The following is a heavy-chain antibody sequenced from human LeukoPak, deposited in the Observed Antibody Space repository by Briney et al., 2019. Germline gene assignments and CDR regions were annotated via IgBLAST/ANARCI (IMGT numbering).Heavy chain of an antibody. D-gene: IGHD2-15*01. CDR1: GYTFTGYY. V-gene: IGHV1-2*02. CDR2: INPNSGGT. CDR3: ARDASFRGVADYLYFYMDL. Sequence: ASVKVSCKASGYTFTGYYMHWVRQAPGQGLEWMGWINPNSGGTNYAQKLQGRIIITADESTSTVFMELTGLTSEDTAVYYCARDASFRGVADYLYFYMDLWGEGTAVTVSS. J-gene: IGHJ6*03.